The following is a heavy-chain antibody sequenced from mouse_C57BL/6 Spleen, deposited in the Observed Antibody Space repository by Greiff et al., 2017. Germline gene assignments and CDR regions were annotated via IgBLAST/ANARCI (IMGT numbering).Heavy chain of an antibody. CDR3: TRRGGGYLYAMDY. Sequence: QVQLKESGAELVRPGASVTLSCKASGYTFTDYEMHWVKQTPVHGLEWIGAIDPETGGTAYNQKFKGKAILTADKSSSTAYMELRSLTSEDSAVYYCTRRGGGYLYAMDYWGQGTSVTVSS. CDR2: IDPETGGT. V-gene: IGHV1-15*01. J-gene: IGHJ4*01. D-gene: IGHD2-2*01. CDR1: GYTFTDYE.